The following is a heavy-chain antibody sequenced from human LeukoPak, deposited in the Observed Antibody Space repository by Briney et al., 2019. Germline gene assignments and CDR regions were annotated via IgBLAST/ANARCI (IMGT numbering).Heavy chain of an antibody. J-gene: IGHJ6*03. D-gene: IGHD3-9*01. V-gene: IGHV4-30-4*07. CDR3: ARHHYYDILTGRRKYYYMDV. Sequence: MTSETLSLTCAVSGDSISSGGYSWSWIRQPPGKGLEWIAYIHDSGSTYNNPSLKSRVTISVDTSKNQFSLKLSSVTAADTAVYYCARHHYYDILTGRRKYYYMDVWGKGTTVTISS. CDR1: GDSISSGGYS. CDR2: IHDSGST.